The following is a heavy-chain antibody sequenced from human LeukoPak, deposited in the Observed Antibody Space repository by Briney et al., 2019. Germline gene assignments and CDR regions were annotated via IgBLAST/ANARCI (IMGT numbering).Heavy chain of an antibody. V-gene: IGHV3-30*03. D-gene: IGHD3-22*01. CDR3: ARVDSSGYGLDN. J-gene: IGHJ4*02. CDR2: ISYDGSNK. CDR1: GFTFSSYG. Sequence: GSLRLSCAASGFTFSSYGMHWVRQAPGKGLEWVAVISYDGSNKYYADSVKGRFTISRDNAKNSLYLQMNSLRAEDTAVYSCARVDSSGYGLDNWGQGTLVTVSS.